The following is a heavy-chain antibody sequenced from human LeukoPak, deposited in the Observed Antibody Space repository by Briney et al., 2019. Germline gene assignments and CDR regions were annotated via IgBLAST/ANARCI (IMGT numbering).Heavy chain of an antibody. CDR2: ISGSGGNT. D-gene: IGHD3/OR15-3a*01. CDR3: AKDRGTGFLHDWTVSS. J-gene: IGHJ4*02. Sequence: RASETLSLTCTVSGGSISSSSYYWGWVRQAPGKGLEWVSSISGSGGNTHYADSVKGRFTISRDNSKNTLDLQMNSLTVEDTALYYCAKDRGTGFLHDWTVSSWGQGTRVTVSS. CDR1: GGSISSSSYY. V-gene: IGHV3-23*01.